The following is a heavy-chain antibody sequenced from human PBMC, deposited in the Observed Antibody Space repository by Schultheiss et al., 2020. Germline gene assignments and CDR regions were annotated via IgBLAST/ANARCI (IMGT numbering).Heavy chain of an antibody. Sequence: SETLSLTCTVSGGSISSSSNYYWGWIRQPPGKGLEWIGSIYYSGSTYYNPSLKSRVTISIDASKNQFSLKLTSVTAADTAVYYCARSWVGATLFDYWGQGTLVTVSS. V-gene: IGHV4-39*01. CDR3: ARSWVGATLFDY. J-gene: IGHJ4*02. CDR1: GGSISSSSNYY. D-gene: IGHD1-26*01. CDR2: IYYSGST.